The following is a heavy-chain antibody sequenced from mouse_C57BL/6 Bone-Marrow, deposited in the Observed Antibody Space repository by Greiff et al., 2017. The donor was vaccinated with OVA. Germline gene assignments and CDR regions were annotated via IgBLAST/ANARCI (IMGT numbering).Heavy chain of an antibody. CDR2: IWWDDDK. V-gene: IGHV8-8*01. D-gene: IGHD4-1*01. J-gene: IGHJ2*01. CDR1: GFSLSTFGMG. CDR3: ARIERVVTRRLRVPVVSDWCKVLTKRSTTVLTGAQGDYFDY. Sequence: QVTLKVSGPGILQPSQTLSLTCSFSGFSLSTFGMGVGWIRQPSGKGLEWLAHIWWDDDKYYNPALKSRLTISKDTSKNQVFLKIAHVDTADTATYCCARIERVVTRRLRVPVVSDWCKVLTKRSTTVLTGAQGDYFDYWGQGTTLTVSS.